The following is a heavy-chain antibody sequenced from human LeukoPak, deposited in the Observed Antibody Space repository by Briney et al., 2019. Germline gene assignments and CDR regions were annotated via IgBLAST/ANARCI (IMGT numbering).Heavy chain of an antibody. J-gene: IGHJ4*02. CDR1: GGSISSSSYY. D-gene: IGHD6-13*01. V-gene: IGHV4-39*01. CDR2: IYYSGST. Sequence: PSETLSLTCTVSGGSISSSSYYWGWIRQPPGKGLEWIGSIYYSGSTYYNPSLKSRVTISVDTSKNQFSLKLSSVTAADTAVYYCARHSSSIAAAGPFDYWGQGTLVTVSS. CDR3: ARHSSSIAAAGPFDY.